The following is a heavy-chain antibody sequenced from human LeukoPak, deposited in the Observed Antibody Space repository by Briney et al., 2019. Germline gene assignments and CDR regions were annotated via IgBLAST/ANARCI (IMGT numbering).Heavy chain of an antibody. J-gene: IGHJ4*02. CDR2: ITGSGGST. CDR1: GFTFKSYS. CDR3: ARKVAVAMDLDY. Sequence: GGSLRLSCAASGFTFKSYSMTWVRQVPGKGLEWVSSITGSGGSTKYADSVNGRFTISRDNSKNTLSLQMTGLRVEDTAVYYCARKVAVAMDLDYWGQGTLVTVSS. D-gene: IGHD5-18*01. V-gene: IGHV3-23*01.